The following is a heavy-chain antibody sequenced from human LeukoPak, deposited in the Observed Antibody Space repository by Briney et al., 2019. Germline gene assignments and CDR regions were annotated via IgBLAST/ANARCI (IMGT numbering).Heavy chain of an antibody. CDR3: ARIAWDAFDI. D-gene: IGHD2-15*01. J-gene: IGHJ3*02. Sequence: PGGSLRLSCAASGFTFSSYWMHWVRQAPGKGLVWVSRLNNDGSSTNYADSVKGRFTISRDNAKNTLYLQMNGLRAEDTAVYYCARIAWDAFDIWGQGTMVTVSS. V-gene: IGHV3-74*01. CDR1: GFTFSSYW. CDR2: LNNDGSST.